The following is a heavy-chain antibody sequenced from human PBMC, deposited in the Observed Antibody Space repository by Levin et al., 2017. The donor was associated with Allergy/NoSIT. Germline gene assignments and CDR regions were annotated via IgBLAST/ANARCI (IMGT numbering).Heavy chain of an antibody. D-gene: IGHD2-2*01. J-gene: IGHJ3*02. Sequence: SQTLSLTCTVSGGSISSGDYYWSWIRQPPGKGLEWIGYIYYSGSTYYNPSLKSRVTISVDTSKNQFSLKLSSVTAADTAVYYCATEGYCSSTSCYRAFDIWGQGTMVTVSS. CDR2: IYYSGST. CDR1: GGSISSGDYY. V-gene: IGHV4-30-4*01. CDR3: ATEGYCSSTSCYRAFDI.